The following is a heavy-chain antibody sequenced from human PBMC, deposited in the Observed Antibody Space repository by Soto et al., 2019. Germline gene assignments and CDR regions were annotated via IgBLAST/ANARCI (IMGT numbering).Heavy chain of an antibody. J-gene: IGHJ6*02. CDR2: ISSSSSYI. D-gene: IGHD5-18*01. CDR3: ARDISTWGFTAMVGLRRVDYYGMDV. V-gene: IGHV3-21*01. CDR1: GFTFSSYS. Sequence: GGSLRLSCAASGFTFSSYSMNWVRQAPGKGLEWVSSISSSSSYIYYADSVKGRFTISRDNAKNSLYLQMNSLRAEDTAVYYCARDISTWGFTAMVGLRRVDYYGMDVWGQGTTVTVSS.